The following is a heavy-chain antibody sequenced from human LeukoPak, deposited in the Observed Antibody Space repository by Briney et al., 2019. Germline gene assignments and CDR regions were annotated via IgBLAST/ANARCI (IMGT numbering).Heavy chain of an antibody. CDR2: IYSAGST. Sequence: GGSLRLSCAAFGFSVSSSYMGWVRQSAGKGLEWVSVIYSAGSTYYPDSVKGRFTISRDNSQNMLYLQMDSLRAEDTAVYYCARLYDSSAYGAFDIWGQGTMVTVSS. CDR3: ARLYDSSAYGAFDI. J-gene: IGHJ3*02. V-gene: IGHV3-66*02. CDR1: GFSVSSSY. D-gene: IGHD3-22*01.